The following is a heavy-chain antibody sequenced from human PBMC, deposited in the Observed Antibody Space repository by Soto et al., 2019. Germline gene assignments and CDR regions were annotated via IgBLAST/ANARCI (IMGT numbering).Heavy chain of an antibody. V-gene: IGHV1-3*01. D-gene: IGHD3-16*02. CDR1: GYTFTSYA. CDR3: ARGGYVWGSYRYGWFDP. CDR2: INAGNGNT. Sequence: QVQLVQSGAEVKKPGASVKVSCKASGYTFTSYAMHWVRQAPGQRLEWMGWINAGNGNTKYSQKFQGRVTITRDTSASTAYMELSSLRSEDTAVYYCARGGYVWGSYRYGWFDPWGQGTLVTVSS. J-gene: IGHJ5*02.